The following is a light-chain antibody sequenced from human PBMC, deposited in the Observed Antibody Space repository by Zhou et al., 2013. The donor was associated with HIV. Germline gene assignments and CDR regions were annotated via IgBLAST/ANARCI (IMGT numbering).Light chain of an antibody. CDR3: QQCNSYPYT. CDR1: QSISTW. Sequence: DIQMTQSPSTLSASVGDRVTITCRASQSISTWVAWYQQKPGKAPKLLIYKASTLESGVPSRFSGSGSGTEFTLTISSLQPDDFGTYYCQQCNSYPYTFGQGTKLEIK. V-gene: IGKV1-5*03. J-gene: IGKJ2*01. CDR2: KAS.